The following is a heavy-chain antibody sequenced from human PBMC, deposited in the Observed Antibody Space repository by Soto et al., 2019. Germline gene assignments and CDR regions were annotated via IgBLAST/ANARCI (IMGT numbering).Heavy chain of an antibody. D-gene: IGHD6-19*01. CDR3: ARDKVSEYSSGWYVGYYYYYGMDV. J-gene: IGHJ6*02. V-gene: IGHV4-34*01. Sequence: SETLSLTCAVYGGSFSGYYWSWIRQPPGKGLEWIGEINHSGSTNYNPSLKSRVTISVDTSKNQFSLKLSSVTAADTAVYYCARDKVSEYSSGWYVGYYYYYGMDVWGQGTTVTVSS. CDR1: GGSFSGYY. CDR2: INHSGST.